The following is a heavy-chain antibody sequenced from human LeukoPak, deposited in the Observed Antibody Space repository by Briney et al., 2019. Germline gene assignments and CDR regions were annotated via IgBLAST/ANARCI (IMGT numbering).Heavy chain of an antibody. J-gene: IGHJ4*02. D-gene: IGHD3-9*01. CDR3: ARGSEVLRYFDLDY. CDR2: INTNTGIP. V-gene: IGHV7-4-1*02. Sequence: ASVKVSCKASGYTFTSYAMNWVRQAPGQGLEWMGWINTNTGIPTYAQGFTGRFVFSLDTSVSTAYLQISSLKAEDTAVYYCARGSEVLRYFDLDYWGQGNLVTVSS. CDR1: GYTFTSYA.